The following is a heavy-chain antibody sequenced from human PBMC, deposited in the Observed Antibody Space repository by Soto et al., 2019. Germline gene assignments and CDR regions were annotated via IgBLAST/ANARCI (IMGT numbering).Heavy chain of an antibody. CDR1: GYSFTFYW. J-gene: IGHJ4*02. Sequence: PGESLKISCKASGYSFTFYWIAWVRQMPGKGLKWMGIIYPRDSDTRYSPSFQGQVSISADKSISTAYLQWSSLNASDTAMYYCARQDGSGTYYFDSWGQGTLVTVPQ. CDR2: IYPRDSDT. V-gene: IGHV5-51*01. D-gene: IGHD3-10*01. CDR3: ARQDGSGTYYFDS.